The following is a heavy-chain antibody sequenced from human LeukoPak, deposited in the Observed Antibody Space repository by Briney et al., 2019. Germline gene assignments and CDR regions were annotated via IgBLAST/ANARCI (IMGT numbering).Heavy chain of an antibody. D-gene: IGHD2-2*01. CDR3: ARDWCSSTSCYPNWFDT. J-gene: IGHJ5*02. Sequence: GASVKVSCKASGYTFTGYYMHWVRQAPGQGLEWMGWISAYNGNTNYAQKLQGRVTMTTDTSTSTAYMELRSLRSDDTAVYYCARDWCSSTSCYPNWFDTWGQGTLVTVSS. CDR2: ISAYNGNT. V-gene: IGHV1-18*04. CDR1: GYTFTGYY.